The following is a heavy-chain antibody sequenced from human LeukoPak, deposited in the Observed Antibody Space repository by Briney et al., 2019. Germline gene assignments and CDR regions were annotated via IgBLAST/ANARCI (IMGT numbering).Heavy chain of an antibody. V-gene: IGHV1-2*02. Sequence: ASVKVSCKASGYTFTGYYMHWVRQAPGQGLEWMGWINPNSGGTNYAQKFQGRVTMTRDTSISTAYMELSRLRSDDTAVYYCARGGGYCSSTSCYRYYYYYYMDVWGKGTTVTVSS. J-gene: IGHJ6*03. CDR3: ARGGGYCSSTSCYRYYYYYYMDV. CDR1: GYTFTGYY. D-gene: IGHD2-2*02. CDR2: INPNSGGT.